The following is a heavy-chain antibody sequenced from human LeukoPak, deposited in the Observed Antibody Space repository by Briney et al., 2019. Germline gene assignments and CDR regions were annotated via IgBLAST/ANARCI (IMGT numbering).Heavy chain of an antibody. J-gene: IGHJ4*02. CDR1: GFTFGSYA. CDR3: ARDSIRGWLLKDYSGPLDY. D-gene: IGHD3-22*01. V-gene: IGHV3-64*01. CDR2: ISSNGGST. Sequence: GGSLGLSCAASGFTFGSYAMHWVRQAPGKGLEYVSAISSNGGSTYYANSVKGRFTISRDNSKNTLYLQMGSLRAEDMAVYYCARDSIRGWLLKDYSGPLDYWGQGTLVTVSS.